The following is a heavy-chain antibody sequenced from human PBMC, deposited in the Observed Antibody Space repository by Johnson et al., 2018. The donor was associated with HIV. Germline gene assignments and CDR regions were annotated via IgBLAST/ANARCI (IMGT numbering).Heavy chain of an antibody. J-gene: IGHJ3*01. Sequence: VHLVESGGGLVQPGGSLRLSCAASGFTVSSNYMSWVRQAPGKGLEWVSVIYSGGSTYYADSVKGRFTISRDNSKNTLYLQMNSLRAEDTAVYYCARDSWPSSPDAFDLWGQGTMVTVSS. CDR1: GFTVSSNY. V-gene: IGHV3-66*01. CDR3: ARDSWPSSPDAFDL. CDR2: IYSGGST.